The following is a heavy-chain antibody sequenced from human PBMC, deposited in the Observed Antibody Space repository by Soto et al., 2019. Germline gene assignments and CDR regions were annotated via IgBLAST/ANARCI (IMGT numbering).Heavy chain of an antibody. CDR2: IYYSGST. CDR3: ARQYYDFWTGYYTPYYYGMDV. CDR1: GFTISSIIYY. Sequence: SETLSLTVTESGFTISSIIYYFPCIRNPPGKEREWMGSIYYSGSTYYNPSLKSRVTISVDTYKNQFSLKLSSVTAADTAVYYCARQYYDFWTGYYTPYYYGMDVWGQGTTVTVSS. D-gene: IGHD3-3*01. V-gene: IGHV4-39*01. J-gene: IGHJ6*02.